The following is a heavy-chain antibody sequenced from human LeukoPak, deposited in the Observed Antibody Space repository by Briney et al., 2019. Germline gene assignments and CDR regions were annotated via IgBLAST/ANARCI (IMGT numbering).Heavy chain of an antibody. CDR1: GYSISSGYY. CDR3: ARQYFWSGYWAY. CDR2: IYHSGST. V-gene: IGHV4-38-2*01. D-gene: IGHD3-3*01. Sequence: SETLSLTCAVSGYSISSGYYWGWIRQPPGKGLEWIGSIYHSGSTYYTPYLKSRVTISVDTSQNQFSLKLSSVTAADTAVYYCARQYFWSGYWAYWGQGTLVTVSS. J-gene: IGHJ4*02.